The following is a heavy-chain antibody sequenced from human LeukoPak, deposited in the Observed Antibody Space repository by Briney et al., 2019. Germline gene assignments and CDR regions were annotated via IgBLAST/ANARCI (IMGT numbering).Heavy chain of an antibody. CDR2: ISYDGSNK. CDR1: GFTFSSYG. Sequence: GGSLRLSCAAFGFTFSSYGMHWVRQAPGKGLEWVAVISYDGSNKYYADSVKGRFTISRDNSKNTLYPQMNSLRAEDTAVYYCAKDFRAWIVVVSLDYWGQGTLVTVSS. V-gene: IGHV3-30*18. J-gene: IGHJ4*02. D-gene: IGHD3-22*01. CDR3: AKDFRAWIVVVSLDY.